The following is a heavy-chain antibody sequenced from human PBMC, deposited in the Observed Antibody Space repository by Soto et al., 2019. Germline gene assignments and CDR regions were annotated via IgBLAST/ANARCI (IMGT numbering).Heavy chain of an antibody. V-gene: IGHV4-31*03. D-gene: IGHD3-16*01. CDR1: GGSISSGGYY. Sequence: RASETLSLTCTVSGGSISSGGYYWSWIRQHPGKGLEWIGYIYYSGSTYYNSSLKSRVTISVDTSKNQSSLKLSSVTAADTAVYYCARDYVISSHYGMDVWGQGTTVTVSS. CDR2: IYYSGST. J-gene: IGHJ6*02. CDR3: ARDYVISSHYGMDV.